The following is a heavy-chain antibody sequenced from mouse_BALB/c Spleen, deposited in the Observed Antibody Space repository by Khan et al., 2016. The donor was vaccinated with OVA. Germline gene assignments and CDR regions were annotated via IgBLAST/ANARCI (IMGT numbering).Heavy chain of an antibody. CDR2: INPSNGYT. CDR3: VRDEGYNKNDGWFAY. J-gene: IGHJ3*01. CDR1: GFTFTSYT. V-gene: IGHV1-4*01. D-gene: IGHD1-3*01. Sequence: QIQLVQSGAELARPGASVKMSCKASGFTFTSYTIHWIKMRPGQGLEWIGYINPSNGYTNYNQKFKDKATLTADKSSTTAYMQLSSLTSDDSAVYDCVRDEGYNKNDGWFAYWGLGTLVTVSA.